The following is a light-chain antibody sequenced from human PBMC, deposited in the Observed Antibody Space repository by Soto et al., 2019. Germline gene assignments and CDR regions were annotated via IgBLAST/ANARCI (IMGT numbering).Light chain of an antibody. CDR3: CSYAGSSTPWV. V-gene: IGLV2-23*02. CDR2: EVS. CDR1: SSDVGNYNL. Sequence: QPVLTQPASVSGSPGQSITISCTGTSSDVGNYNLVSWYQQHPGKAPKLMIYEVSKRPSGVSNRFSGSKSGNTASLTISGLQAEDEADYYCCSYAGSSTPWVFGGGTKLTVL. J-gene: IGLJ3*02.